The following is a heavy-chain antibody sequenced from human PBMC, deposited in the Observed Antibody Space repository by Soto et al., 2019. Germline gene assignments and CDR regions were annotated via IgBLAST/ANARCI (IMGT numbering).Heavy chain of an antibody. CDR3: ARRAEDIVVVVAAVQDAFDI. CDR1: GYTFTSYD. Sequence: QVPLVQSGAEVKKPGASVKVSCKASGYTFTSYDINWVRQATGQGLEWMGWMNPNSGNTGYAQKFQGRVTMTRNTSISTAYMELSSLRSEDTAVYYCARRAEDIVVVVAAVQDAFDIWGQGTMVTVSS. V-gene: IGHV1-8*01. J-gene: IGHJ3*02. D-gene: IGHD2-15*01. CDR2: MNPNSGNT.